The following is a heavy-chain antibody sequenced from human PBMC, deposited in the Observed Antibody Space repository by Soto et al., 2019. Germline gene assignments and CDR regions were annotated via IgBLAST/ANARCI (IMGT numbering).Heavy chain of an antibody. CDR1: GGSISSGGYY. CDR3: AREIRITMVRGVIISQYYFDY. CDR2: IYYSGST. J-gene: IGHJ4*02. V-gene: IGHV4-31*02. Sequence: PSETLSLTCTVSGGSISSGGYYWSWIRQHPGKGLEWIGYIYYSGSTYYNPSLKSRVTISVDTSKNQFSLKLSSVTAADTAVYYCAREIRITMVRGVIISQYYFDYWGQGTLVTVSS. D-gene: IGHD3-10*01.